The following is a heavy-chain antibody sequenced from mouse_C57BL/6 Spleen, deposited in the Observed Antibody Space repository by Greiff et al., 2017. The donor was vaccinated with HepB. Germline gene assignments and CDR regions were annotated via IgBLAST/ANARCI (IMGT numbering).Heavy chain of an antibody. V-gene: IGHV1-69*01. J-gene: IGHJ4*01. D-gene: IGHD2-5*01. CDR1: GYTFTSYW. Sequence: VQLQQSGAELVMPGASVKLSCKASGYTFTSYWMHWVKQRPGQGLEWIGEIDPSDSYTNYNQKFKGKSTLTVDKSSSTAYMQLSSLTSEDSAVYYCARSFYYSNYGYAMDYWGQGTSVTVSS. CDR3: ARSFYYSNYGYAMDY. CDR2: IDPSDSYT.